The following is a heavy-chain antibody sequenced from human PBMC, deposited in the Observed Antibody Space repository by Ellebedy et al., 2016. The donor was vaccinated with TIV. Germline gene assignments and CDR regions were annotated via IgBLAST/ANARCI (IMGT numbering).Heavy chain of an antibody. Sequence: ASVKVSXXASGYTFTGYYMHWVRQAPGQGLEWMGWINPNSGGTNYAQKFQGWVTMTRDTSISTAYMELSRLRSDDTAVYYCARSDYGDYFDYWGQGTLVTVSS. CDR2: INPNSGGT. J-gene: IGHJ4*02. D-gene: IGHD4-17*01. CDR3: ARSDYGDYFDY. V-gene: IGHV1-2*04. CDR1: GYTFTGYY.